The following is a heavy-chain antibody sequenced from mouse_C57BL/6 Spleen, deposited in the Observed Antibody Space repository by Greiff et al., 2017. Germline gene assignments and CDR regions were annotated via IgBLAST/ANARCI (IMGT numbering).Heavy chain of an antibody. J-gene: IGHJ4*01. CDR1: GFSLTSYA. Sequence: QVQLKESGPGLVAPSQSLSITCTVSGFSLTSYAISWVRQPPGKGLEWLGVIWTGGGTNYNSALKSRLSISKDNSKSPVFLKMNSLQTDDTARYYCALYDYDDGYYAMDYWGQGTSGTVSS. V-gene: IGHV2-9-1*01. CDR3: ALYDYDDGYYAMDY. CDR2: IWTGGGT. D-gene: IGHD2-4*01.